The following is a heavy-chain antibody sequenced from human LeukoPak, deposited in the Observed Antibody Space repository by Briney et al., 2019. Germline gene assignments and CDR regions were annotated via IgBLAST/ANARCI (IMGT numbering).Heavy chain of an antibody. Sequence: SETLSLTCTVSGGSISSYYWSWIRQPPGKGLEWTGYIYYSGSTNYNPSLKSRVTISVDTYKNQFSLKLSSVTAADTAVYYCARANCGGDCYHYYYYGMDVWGQGTTVTVSS. CDR1: GGSISSYY. CDR3: ARANCGGDCYHYYYYGMDV. V-gene: IGHV4-59*01. CDR2: IYYSGST. D-gene: IGHD2-21*02. J-gene: IGHJ6*02.